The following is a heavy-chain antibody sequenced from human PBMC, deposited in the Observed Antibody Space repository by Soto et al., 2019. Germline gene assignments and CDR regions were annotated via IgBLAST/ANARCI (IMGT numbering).Heavy chain of an antibody. CDR1: GYSFITYY. CDR2: ISPSGGST. CDR3: ARDYRKIDDTAMLRFDP. J-gene: IGHJ5*02. Sequence: QVQLVQSGAEVKKPGASVKVSCKASGYSFITYYMHWVRQAPGQGLEWMGLISPSGGSTSYAQNFQGRVTMTRDTSTSTVYMELSSLRSEDTAVYYCARDYRKIDDTAMLRFDPWGQGTLVTVSS. V-gene: IGHV1-46*01. D-gene: IGHD5-18*01.